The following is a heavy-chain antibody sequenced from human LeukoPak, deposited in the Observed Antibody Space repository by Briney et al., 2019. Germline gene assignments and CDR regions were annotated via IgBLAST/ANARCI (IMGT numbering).Heavy chain of an antibody. J-gene: IGHJ4*02. Sequence: GGSLSLSCAVSGFTFSDHFLDWVRQAPGKGLEWVGRSRNKAKSYTTEYGASVKGRFTISRDDSKSTLYLQMNSLKTEDTAVYYCARVVSVAGSDYLDYWGQGTLVTVSS. CDR2: SRNKAKSYTT. CDR3: ARVVSVAGSDYLDY. CDR1: GFTFSDHF. V-gene: IGHV3-72*01. D-gene: IGHD6-19*01.